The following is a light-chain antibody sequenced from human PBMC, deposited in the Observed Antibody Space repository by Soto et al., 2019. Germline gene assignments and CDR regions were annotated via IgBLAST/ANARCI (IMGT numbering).Light chain of an antibody. Sequence: EIVMTQSPATLSASPGERATLSCKASQSVSSNLAWYQQKPGQAPRLLIYGASTRATGIPARFSGSGSGTEFTLTVSSLHSEDFAVYYCQQYNNWPPGTFGQGTKVEIK. V-gene: IGKV3-15*01. J-gene: IGKJ1*01. CDR3: QQYNNWPPGT. CDR1: QSVSSN. CDR2: GAS.